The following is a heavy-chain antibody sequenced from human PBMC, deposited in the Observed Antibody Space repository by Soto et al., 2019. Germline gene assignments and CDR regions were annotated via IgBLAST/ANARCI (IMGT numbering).Heavy chain of an antibody. J-gene: IGHJ4*02. CDR1: GFTFSSFW. V-gene: IGHV3-7*01. CDR3: AREAPHYNPFDY. CDR2: INQDGSEK. D-gene: IGHD3-10*01. Sequence: EVQLVESGGDLVQPGGSLRLSCAASGFTFSSFWITWVRQAPGKGLEWVANINQDGSEKHYVDSVKGRFTLSRDNAENSVYLQMNSLRADDTAVYYCAREAPHYNPFDYWGQGTLVTVSS.